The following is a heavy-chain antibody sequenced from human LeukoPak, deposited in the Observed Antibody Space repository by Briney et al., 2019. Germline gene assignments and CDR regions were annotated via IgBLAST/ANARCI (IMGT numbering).Heavy chain of an antibody. CDR1: EYSFTSYW. D-gene: IGHD3/OR15-3a*01. CDR2: IYPGDSDT. Sequence: GESLKISCKGSEYSFTSYWIGWVRQMPGKGLEWMGIIYPGDSDTRYSPSFQGQVTISADKSISTAYLQWSSLKASDTAMYYWPRLRTGTYDAFDFWAKGQWSPSLQ. V-gene: IGHV5-51*01. CDR3: PRLRTGTYDAFDF. J-gene: IGHJ3*01.